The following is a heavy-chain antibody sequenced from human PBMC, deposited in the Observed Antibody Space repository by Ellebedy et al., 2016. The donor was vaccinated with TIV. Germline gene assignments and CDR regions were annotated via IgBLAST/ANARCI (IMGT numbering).Heavy chain of an antibody. D-gene: IGHD3-10*01. V-gene: IGHV5-51*01. CDR2: IYPGDSDT. CDR1: GYSFTSYW. CDR3: ARRGDLYGSGRSLDY. Sequence: GESLKISCQGSGYSFTSYWIAWVRQMPGKGLEWMGIIYPGDSDTRYSPSFQGQVTISAAKSISTAYLQWSSLKASDTAMYYCARRGDLYGSGRSLDYWGQGTLVTVSS. J-gene: IGHJ4*02.